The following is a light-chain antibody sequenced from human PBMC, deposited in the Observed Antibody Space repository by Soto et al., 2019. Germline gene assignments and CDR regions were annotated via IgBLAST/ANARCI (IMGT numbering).Light chain of an antibody. V-gene: IGKV4-1*01. CDR3: QQYYSSPRT. J-gene: IGKJ1*01. Sequence: DIMMSQSPDSLAVSLGEMATINCKSSQSALYSSNRKSYLAWYQQKRGQAPKXLIHTASTRESGVPERFSGSGSGTDCTLTISSLPAEDVEVYYCQQYYSSPRTFGQGTKVDIK. CDR2: TAS. CDR1: QSALYSSNRKSY.